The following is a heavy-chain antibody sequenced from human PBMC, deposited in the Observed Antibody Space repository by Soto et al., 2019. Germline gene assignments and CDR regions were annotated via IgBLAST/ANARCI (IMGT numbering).Heavy chain of an antibody. Sequence: ASVKVCCRASGYGLAGCYMRWVRRAPGQGLEWMGWISPNSGGTNYAQTFQGWVTMTRDTSISTAYMELSRLRSDDTAVYYCARESSAYYWGGLGIWGQGTLVTVSS. CDR1: GYGLAGCY. J-gene: IGHJ4*02. CDR2: ISPNSGGT. D-gene: IGHD3-22*01. V-gene: IGHV1-2*04. CDR3: ARESSAYYWGGLGI.